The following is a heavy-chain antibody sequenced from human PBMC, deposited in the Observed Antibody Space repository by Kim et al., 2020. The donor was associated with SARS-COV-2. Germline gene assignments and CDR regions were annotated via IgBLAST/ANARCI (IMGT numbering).Heavy chain of an antibody. J-gene: IGHJ5*02. CDR1: GGSISSGGYS. D-gene: IGHD4-17*01. Sequence: SETLSLTCAVSGGSISSGGYSWSWIRQPPGKGLEWIGYIYHSGSTYYNPYLKSRATIAVDRSKNQFPLKLSSVSAADTAVYYCARANTDDYGDYGWFDPWGQGTLVTVSS. CDR2: IYHSGST. V-gene: IGHV4-30-2*01. CDR3: ARANTDDYGDYGWFDP.